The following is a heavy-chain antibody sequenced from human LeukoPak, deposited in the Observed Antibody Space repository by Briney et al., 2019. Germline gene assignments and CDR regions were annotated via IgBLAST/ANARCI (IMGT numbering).Heavy chain of an antibody. CDR3: ASAVAVATDAFDI. D-gene: IGHD6-19*01. J-gene: IGHJ3*02. Sequence: ASVKVSCKASGYTFTSYGISWVRQAPGQGLEWMGWISAYNGNTNYAQKLQGRVTMTTDTSTSTAYMELRSLRSEDTAVYYCASAVAVATDAFDIWGQGTMVTVSS. CDR1: GYTFTSYG. V-gene: IGHV1-18*04. CDR2: ISAYNGNT.